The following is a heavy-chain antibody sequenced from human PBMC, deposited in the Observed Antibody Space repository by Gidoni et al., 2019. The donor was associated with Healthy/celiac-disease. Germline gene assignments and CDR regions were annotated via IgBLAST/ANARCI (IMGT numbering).Heavy chain of an antibody. J-gene: IGHJ3*02. CDR2: ISGSGGST. CDR3: ANPGVTGTRGLELFTFDI. Sequence: EVQLLESGGGLVQPGGSLRLSCAASGFPFSSYAMSWVRQAPGKGLEWVLVISGSGGSTYYADSVKGRFTISRDNSKNTLYLQMNSLRAEDTAVYYCANPGVTGTRGLELFTFDIWGQGTMVTVSS. V-gene: IGHV3-23*01. D-gene: IGHD1-7*01. CDR1: GFPFSSYA.